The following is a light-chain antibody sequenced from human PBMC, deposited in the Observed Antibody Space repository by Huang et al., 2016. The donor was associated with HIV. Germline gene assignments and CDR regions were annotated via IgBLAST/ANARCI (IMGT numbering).Light chain of an antibody. CDR1: QSISSN. J-gene: IGKJ4*01. CDR3: QQYDNWPPLT. V-gene: IGKV3-15*01. CDR2: SAS. Sequence: EVVLTQSPGTLSVSPGERATLFCRASQSISSNLAWYQCKPGQAPRLLIFSASTRANDIPARFIGSGSGTEFTLTISSLQSEDFAVYYCQQYDNWPPLTFGGGTRVEIK.